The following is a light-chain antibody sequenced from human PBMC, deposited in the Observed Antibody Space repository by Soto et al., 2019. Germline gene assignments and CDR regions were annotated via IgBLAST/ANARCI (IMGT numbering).Light chain of an antibody. J-gene: IGKJ1*01. CDR1: QSVGDTY. V-gene: IGKV3-20*01. CDR3: QHYDRAPMWT. Sequence: EIVFTQSPGTLSLSPGERATLSCRASQSVGDTYLAWYQQKPGQAPRLLMYSTSIRANGIPDRFSGSGSGTDLTLTISRLDPEDFAVYYGQHYDRAPMWTFGQGTKVDIK. CDR2: STS.